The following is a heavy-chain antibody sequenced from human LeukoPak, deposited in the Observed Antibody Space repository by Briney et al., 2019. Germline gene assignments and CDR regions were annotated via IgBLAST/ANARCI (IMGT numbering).Heavy chain of an antibody. CDR2: ISGGGGTYT. J-gene: IGHJ4*02. CDR1: GFTFSTYA. D-gene: IGHD6-13*01. V-gene: IGHV3-23*01. CDR3: ARVDIAAAGY. Sequence: GGSLRLSRAASGFTFSTYAMSWVRQAPGKGLEWVSTISGGGGTYTYYADSVKGRFTISRDNSKNTVYLQMNSLRAEDTAVYYCARVDIAAAGYWGQGTLVTVSS.